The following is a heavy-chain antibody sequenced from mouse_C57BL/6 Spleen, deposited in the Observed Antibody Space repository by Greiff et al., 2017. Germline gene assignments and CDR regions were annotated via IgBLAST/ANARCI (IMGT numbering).Heavy chain of an antibody. CDR3: ARDGGNYFAWFAY. Sequence: EVKLVESGGGLVKPGGSLKLSCAASGFTFSSYAMSWVRQTPEKRLEWVATISDGGSYTYYPDNVKGRFTISRDNAKNNLYLQMSHLKSEDTAMYYCARDGGNYFAWFAYWGQGTLVTVSA. CDR1: GFTFSSYA. CDR2: ISDGGSYT. D-gene: IGHD2-1*01. V-gene: IGHV5-4*01. J-gene: IGHJ3*01.